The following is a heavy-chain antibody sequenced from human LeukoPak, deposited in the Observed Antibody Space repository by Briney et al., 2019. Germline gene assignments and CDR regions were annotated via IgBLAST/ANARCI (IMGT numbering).Heavy chain of an antibody. V-gene: IGHV3-53*01. CDR3: ARSQLGIMPIDF. Sequence: GGSLRLSCAASGFTVSSNYMSWVRQAPGKGLEWVSVIYSGGSTYYADSVKGRFTISRDNSKNTLYLQMNSLRAEDTAVYYCARSQLGIMPIDFWGQGTLVTVSS. D-gene: IGHD7-27*01. CDR1: GFTVSSNY. CDR2: IYSGGST. J-gene: IGHJ4*02.